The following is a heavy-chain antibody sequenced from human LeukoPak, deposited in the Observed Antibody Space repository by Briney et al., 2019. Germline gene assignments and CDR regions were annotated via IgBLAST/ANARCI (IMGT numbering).Heavy chain of an antibody. Sequence: GGSLRLSCAASGFTFSDAWMSWVRQAPGKGLEWVGRIKSITDGGTTDYAAPVKGRFTIPRDDSKNTLYLQMNSLKTEDTAVYYCTTGPAGGIDDYWGQGTLVTVSS. V-gene: IGHV3-15*01. J-gene: IGHJ4*02. CDR3: TTGPAGGIDDY. D-gene: IGHD4-23*01. CDR1: GFTFSDAW. CDR2: IKSITDGGTT.